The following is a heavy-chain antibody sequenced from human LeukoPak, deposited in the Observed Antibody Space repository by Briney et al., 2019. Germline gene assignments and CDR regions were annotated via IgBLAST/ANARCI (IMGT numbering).Heavy chain of an antibody. Sequence: ASVKVSCKASGSTFTSYYMHWVRQAPGQGLEWMGIINPSGGSTSYAQTFQGRVTMTRHTSTSTFHMELSSLRSEYTSVYCCAREGPSSPPYDWWSGYYLNWFDPWGQGTLVTVSS. D-gene: IGHD3-3*01. CDR3: AREGPSSPPYDWWSGYYLNWFDP. J-gene: IGHJ5*02. V-gene: IGHV1-46*01. CDR1: GSTFTSYY. CDR2: INPSGGST.